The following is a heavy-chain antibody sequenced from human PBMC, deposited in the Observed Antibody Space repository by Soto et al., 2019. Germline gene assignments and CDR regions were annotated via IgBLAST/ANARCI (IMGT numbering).Heavy chain of an antibody. V-gene: IGHV5-10-1*01. D-gene: IGHD3-3*01. CDR2: IDPSDSYT. Sequence: GESLKISFKGSGYSFTSYLICWVRQMPVKGLEWMGRIDPSDSYTNYSPSFQGHVTISADKSISTAYLQWSSLKASDTAMYYCAIHVRNPGARITTFRVVRFDAFDIWGQGTMVTVSS. J-gene: IGHJ3*02. CDR1: GYSFTSYL. CDR3: AIHVRNPGARITTFRVVRFDAFDI.